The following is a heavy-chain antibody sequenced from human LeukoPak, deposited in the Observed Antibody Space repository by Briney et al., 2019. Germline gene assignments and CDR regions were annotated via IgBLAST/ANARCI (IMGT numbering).Heavy chain of an antibody. Sequence: GGSLRLSCVASGSTFSSYWMSWVRQAPGKGLEWVANIKQDGSEKYYVNSVKGRFTISRDNAKNSLYLQMNSLRAEDTAVYYCAAAHYYDSSGYQAGMDVWGQGTLVTVSS. CDR1: GSTFSSYW. J-gene: IGHJ4*02. D-gene: IGHD3-22*01. CDR2: IKQDGSEK. V-gene: IGHV3-7*01. CDR3: AAAHYYDSSGYQAGMDV.